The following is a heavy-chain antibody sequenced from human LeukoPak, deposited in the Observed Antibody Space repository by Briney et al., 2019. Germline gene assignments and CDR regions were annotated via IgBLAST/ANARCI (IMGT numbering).Heavy chain of an antibody. CDR2: ISAYNGNT. D-gene: IGHD2-15*01. V-gene: IGHV1-18*01. J-gene: IGHJ6*02. Sequence: SVNVSLKASVYTFTSYGISWLRQAPGQGLEWMGWISAYNGNTNNAHELQGNITMTTDTSTSTAYIELRSVRSDDTAVYYCARDGPLIVVVVAANYDYGMDVWGQGTTVTVS. CDR3: ARDGPLIVVVVAANYDYGMDV. CDR1: VYTFTSYG.